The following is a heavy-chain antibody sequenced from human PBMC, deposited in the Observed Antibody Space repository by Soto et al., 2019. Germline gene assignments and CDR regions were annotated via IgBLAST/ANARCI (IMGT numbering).Heavy chain of an antibody. J-gene: IGHJ4*02. V-gene: IGHV4-59*13. CDR1: GSSINSFY. CDR3: ARGFPYFDF. Sequence: LSLTCTVSGSSINSFYWIWIRQPPGKGLEWIGYIYNIGDSKSNPSLKSRVTLSVETSKNQFSLKLTSVTAADTAIYFCARGFPYFDFWGQGTPVTVSS. CDR2: IYNIGDS.